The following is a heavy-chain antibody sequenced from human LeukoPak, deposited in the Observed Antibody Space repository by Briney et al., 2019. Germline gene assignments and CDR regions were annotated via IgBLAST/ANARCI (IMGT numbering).Heavy chain of an antibody. V-gene: IGHV3-30*02. CDR1: GFTFSSYG. CDR2: IRYDGSNK. D-gene: IGHD1-26*01. Sequence: GGSLRLSCAASGFTFSSYGMHWVRQAPGKGLEWVAFIRYDGSNKYYADSVKGRFTISRDNSKNTLYLQMNSLRAEDTAVYYCATLVIVGASADAFDIWGQGTMVTVSS. J-gene: IGHJ3*02. CDR3: ATLVIVGASADAFDI.